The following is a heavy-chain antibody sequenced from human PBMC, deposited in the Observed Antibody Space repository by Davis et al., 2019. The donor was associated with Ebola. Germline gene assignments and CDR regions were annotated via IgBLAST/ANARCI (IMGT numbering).Heavy chain of an antibody. J-gene: IGHJ4*02. CDR2: VILKSGAT. CDR1: AYTFTDYN. V-gene: IGHV1-2*06. CDR3: ARGHNFAHEY. Sequence: ASVKVSCKASAYTFTDYNIHWMRQAPGQGLEWLGRVILKSGATNYAQKFQGRVTMTRDTSISTVYMELSRQRYDDTADYYCARGHNFAHEYWGQGTLVTVSS. D-gene: IGHD1-20*01.